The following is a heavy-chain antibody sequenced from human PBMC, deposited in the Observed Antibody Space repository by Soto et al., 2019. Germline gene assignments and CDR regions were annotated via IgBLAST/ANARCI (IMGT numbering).Heavy chain of an antibody. Sequence: SETLSLTCAVYGGSFSGYYWSWIRQPPGKGLEWIGEINHSGSTNYNPSLKSRVTISVDTSKNQFSLKLNSVTAADTAVYYCARGKTYQLSYFDYWGQGTLVTVSS. CDR2: INHSGST. D-gene: IGHD2-2*01. V-gene: IGHV4-34*01. J-gene: IGHJ4*02. CDR1: GGSFSGYY. CDR3: ARGKTYQLSYFDY.